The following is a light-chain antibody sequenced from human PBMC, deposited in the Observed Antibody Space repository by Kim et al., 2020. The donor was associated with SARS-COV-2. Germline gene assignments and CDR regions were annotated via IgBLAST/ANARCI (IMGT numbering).Light chain of an antibody. CDR2: DVS. CDR1: QSVSSY. CDR3: QQRVNWPPT. J-gene: IGKJ4*01. Sequence: LSPGERATLSCRASQSVSSYLAWYQQRPGQAPRLLIYDVSNRAPGIPARFSGGGSGTDFTLTINSLEPEDFAVYYCQQRVNWPPTFGGGTKVDIK. V-gene: IGKV3-11*01.